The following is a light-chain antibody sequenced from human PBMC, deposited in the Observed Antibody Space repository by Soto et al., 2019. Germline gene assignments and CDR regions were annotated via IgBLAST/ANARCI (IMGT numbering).Light chain of an antibody. CDR1: ESVSSN. CDR3: QRHSKWPRT. Sequence: EVVMTQSPATLSVSTGKRATRSLRASESVSSNLAWYQQKPGQAPRLLFYGASTRATDIPARFSGTGSGTEFTLTISSLQSEDFAVYYCQRHSKWPRTFGQGTKVDIK. J-gene: IGKJ1*01. CDR2: GAS. V-gene: IGKV3-15*01.